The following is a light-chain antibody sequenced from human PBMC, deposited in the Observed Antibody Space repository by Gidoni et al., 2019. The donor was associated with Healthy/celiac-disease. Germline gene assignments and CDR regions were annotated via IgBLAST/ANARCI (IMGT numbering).Light chain of an antibody. J-gene: IGKJ5*01. CDR3: QQSYSTPLT. V-gene: IGKV1-39*01. Sequence: DIQMTQSPSSLSASVGDRVTITCRASQSISSYLNWYQQKPGKAPKLLIYAASSLQRGVPSRFSGSGSGTDFTLTISSLQPEDFATYYCQQSYSTPLTFXQXTRLEIK. CDR2: AAS. CDR1: QSISSY.